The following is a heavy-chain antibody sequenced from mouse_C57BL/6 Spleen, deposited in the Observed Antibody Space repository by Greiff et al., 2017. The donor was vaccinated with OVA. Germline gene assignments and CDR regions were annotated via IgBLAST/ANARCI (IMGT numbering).Heavy chain of an antibody. Sequence: QVHVKQSGPELVKPGASVKISFKASGYAFSSSWMNWVKQRPGKGLEWIGRIYPGDGDTNYNGKFKGKATLTADKSSSTAYMQLSSLTSEDSAVYFCAREGYYGSSYGFAYWGKGALVTVSA. CDR3: AREGYYGSSYGFAY. D-gene: IGHD1-1*01. CDR1: GYAFSSSW. V-gene: IGHV1-82*01. J-gene: IGHJ3*01. CDR2: IYPGDGDT.